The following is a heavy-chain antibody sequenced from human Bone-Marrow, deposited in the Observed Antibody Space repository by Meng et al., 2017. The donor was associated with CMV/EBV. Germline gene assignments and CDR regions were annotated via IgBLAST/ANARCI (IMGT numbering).Heavy chain of an antibody. CDR3: ARDKVVGATRGMDV. CDR2: IRYDGSTT. D-gene: IGHD1-26*01. CDR1: GFTFSTYS. J-gene: IGHJ6*02. V-gene: IGHV3-74*03. Sequence: GGSLRLSCAASGFTFSTYSMHWVRRVPGKGLAWVSQIRYDGSTTKYADSVKGRFTISRDNAKNTLHLQMNSLRAEDTAVYYCARDKVVGATRGMDVWGQGTTVTVSS.